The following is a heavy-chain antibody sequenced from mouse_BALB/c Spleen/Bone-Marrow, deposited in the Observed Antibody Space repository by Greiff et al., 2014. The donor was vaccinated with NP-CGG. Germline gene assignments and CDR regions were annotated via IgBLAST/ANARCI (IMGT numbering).Heavy chain of an antibody. V-gene: IGHV3-1*02. D-gene: IGHD4-1*01. CDR3: ARFAGTPYTMDY. J-gene: IGHJ4*01. CDR1: GYSIPSYYS. Sequence: QLKEFRPDLGEPSQSLSLTRTVTGYSIPSYYSWHWVRQFPGNKMEWMGYIHYSGITVYNPSLKSRISITRDTSNNQFFLQLNSVTTEDTATYYCARFAGTPYTMDYWGQGTSVTVSS. CDR2: IHYSGIT.